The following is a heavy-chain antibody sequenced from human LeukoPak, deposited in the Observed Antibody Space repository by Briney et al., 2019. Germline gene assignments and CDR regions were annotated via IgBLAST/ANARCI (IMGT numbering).Heavy chain of an antibody. Sequence: PGGSLRLSCAASGFTFSSYEMNWVRQAPGKGLEWVSYISSSGSTTYYADSVKGRFTISRDNAKNSLYLQMNSLRAEDTAVYYCARDKRASYYYYGMDVWGQGTTVTVSS. CDR2: ISSSGSTT. CDR1: GFTFSSYE. J-gene: IGHJ6*02. CDR3: ARDKRASYYYYGMDV. V-gene: IGHV3-48*03.